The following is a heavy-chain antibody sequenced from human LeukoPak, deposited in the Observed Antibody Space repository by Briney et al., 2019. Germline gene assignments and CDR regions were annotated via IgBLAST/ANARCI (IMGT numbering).Heavy chain of an antibody. CDR2: INHSGST. J-gene: IGHJ2*01. D-gene: IGHD6-6*01. CDR1: GGSFSGYY. V-gene: IGHV4-34*01. Sequence: TSETLSLTCAVYGGSFSGYYWSWIRQPPGKGLEWIGEINHSGSTNYNPSLKSRVTISVDTSKNQFSLKLSSVTAADTAVYYCARKRQLGRYFDLWGRGTLVTVSS. CDR3: ARKRQLGRYFDL.